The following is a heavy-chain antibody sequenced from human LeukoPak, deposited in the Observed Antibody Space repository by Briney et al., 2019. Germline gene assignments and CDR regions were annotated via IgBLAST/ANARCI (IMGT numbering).Heavy chain of an antibody. D-gene: IGHD3-22*01. Sequence: GEALKISCKGSGYSFTSYWIGWVRQMPGKGLEWMGIIYPGDSDTRYSPSFQGQVTISADKSISTAYLQWSSLKASDTAMYYCAAYTYYYDSSGYPDYWGQGTLVTVSS. CDR3: AAYTYYYDSSGYPDY. J-gene: IGHJ4*02. CDR1: GYSFTSYW. V-gene: IGHV5-51*01. CDR2: IYPGDSDT.